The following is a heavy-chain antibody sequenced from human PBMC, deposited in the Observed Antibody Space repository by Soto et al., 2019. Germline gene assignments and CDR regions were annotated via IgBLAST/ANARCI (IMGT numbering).Heavy chain of an antibody. J-gene: IGHJ5*02. CDR2: ISGSGGST. Sequence: EVQLLESGGGLVQPGGSLRLFCAASGFTFSNYAMSWVRQAPGTGLEWVSAISGSGGSTSYADSVKGRFTISRDNSKNTLYLQMNSLRAEDTAIYYCANQRYYDFWSGYYEDWFDPWGQGTLVTVSS. D-gene: IGHD3-3*01. CDR3: ANQRYYDFWSGYYEDWFDP. V-gene: IGHV3-23*01. CDR1: GFTFSNYA.